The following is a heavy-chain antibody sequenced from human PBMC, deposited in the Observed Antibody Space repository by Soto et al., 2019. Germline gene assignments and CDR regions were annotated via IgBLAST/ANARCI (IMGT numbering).Heavy chain of an antibody. CDR1: GYTFTSYY. CDR2: INPSGGST. V-gene: IGHV1-46*01. J-gene: IGHJ6*02. D-gene: IGHD1-7*01. Sequence: ASVKVSCKASGYTFTSYYMHWVRQAPGQGLEWMGIINPSGGSTSYAQKFQGRVTMTRDTSTSTVYMELSSLRSEDTAVYYCARDAGTGTTSDYYGMDVWGQGTTVTVSS. CDR3: ARDAGTGTTSDYYGMDV.